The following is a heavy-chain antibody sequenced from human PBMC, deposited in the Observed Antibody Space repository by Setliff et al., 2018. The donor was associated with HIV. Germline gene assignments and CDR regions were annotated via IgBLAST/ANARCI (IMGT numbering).Heavy chain of an antibody. CDR3: ARPSAPGGYSYGFDY. V-gene: IGHV5-51*01. CDR1: GYSFTNYW. CDR2: IWPDDSDT. D-gene: IGHD5-18*01. Sequence: ESLKISCKASGYSFTNYWVGWVRQMPGNGLEWMGLIWPDDSDTMYSPSFQGQVTISADKSITTAYLQWSSLKASDTAIYYCARPSAPGGYSYGFDYWGQGTLVTVSS. J-gene: IGHJ4*02.